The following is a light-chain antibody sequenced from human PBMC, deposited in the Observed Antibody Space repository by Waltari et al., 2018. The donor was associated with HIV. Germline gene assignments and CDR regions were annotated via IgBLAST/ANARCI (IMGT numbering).Light chain of an antibody. CDR3: SSYAGSNNLV. V-gene: IGLV2-8*01. CDR2: EVS. Sequence: QSALTQPPSPSGSPGQSVTISCPGTSSDVGGYKYVAWYQQHPGKAPKLMIYEVSKRPSGVPDRFSGSKSGNTASLTVSGLQAEDEADYYCSSYAGSNNLVFGTGTKVTVL. CDR1: SSDVGGYKY. J-gene: IGLJ1*01.